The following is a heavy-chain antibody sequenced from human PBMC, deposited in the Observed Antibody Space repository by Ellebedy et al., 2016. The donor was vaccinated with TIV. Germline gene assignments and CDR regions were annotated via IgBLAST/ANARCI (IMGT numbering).Heavy chain of an antibody. D-gene: IGHD3-10*01. Sequence: MLSETLSLTCAVYGGSFSGYYWSWIRQPPGKGLEWIGEINHSGNTNYNPSLKSRVTISVDTSKNQFSLKLSSVTAADTAVYYCARRPLWLGYFDYWGQGTLVTVSS. J-gene: IGHJ4*02. V-gene: IGHV4-34*01. CDR2: INHSGNT. CDR3: ARRPLWLGYFDY. CDR1: GGSFSGYY.